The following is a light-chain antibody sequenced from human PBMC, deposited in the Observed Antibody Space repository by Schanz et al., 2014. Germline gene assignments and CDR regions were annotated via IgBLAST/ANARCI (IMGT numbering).Light chain of an antibody. Sequence: EIVMTQSPATLSVSPGERATLSCRASQSVSSNLAWYQQKPGQAPRLLIYGASTRATGIPARFSGSGSGTEFTLTISSLQSEDVATYYCQKYNNARRTFGPGTKVEIK. CDR2: GAS. CDR1: QSVSSN. J-gene: IGKJ1*01. CDR3: QKYNNARRT. V-gene: IGKV3-15*01.